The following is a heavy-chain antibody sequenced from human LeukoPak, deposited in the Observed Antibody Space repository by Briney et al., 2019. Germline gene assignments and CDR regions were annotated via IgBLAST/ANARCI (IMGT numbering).Heavy chain of an antibody. CDR3: AREDYDDSGAWYFDL. Sequence: SETLSLTCAVSGGSISSSNWWSWVRQPPGKGLEWIGEIYHSGSTNYNPSLKSRVTISLDKSKNQFSLKLSSVTAADTAMYYCAREDYDDSGAWYFDLWGRGTLVTVSS. CDR1: GGSISSSNW. V-gene: IGHV4-4*02. D-gene: IGHD3-3*01. CDR2: IYHSGST. J-gene: IGHJ2*01.